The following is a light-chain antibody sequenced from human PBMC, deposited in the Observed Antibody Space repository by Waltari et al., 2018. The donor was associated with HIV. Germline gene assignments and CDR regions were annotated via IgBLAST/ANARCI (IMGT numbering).Light chain of an antibody. CDR3: QYYNNWPWT. CDR1: ESVSSY. CDR2: GAS. Sequence: VLTQSPATLSVSPGDRVTRSCRASESVSSYLAWYQQKRGQAPRLVIYGASSRAAGIPGRFSGIGSGTEFTLTISILQSEDFAVYYCQYYNNWPWTFGQGTKVEIK. V-gene: IGKV3-15*01. J-gene: IGKJ1*01.